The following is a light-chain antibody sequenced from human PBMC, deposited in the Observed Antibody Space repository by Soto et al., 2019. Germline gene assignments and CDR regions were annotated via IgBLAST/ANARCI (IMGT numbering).Light chain of an antibody. CDR2: LGS. CDR1: QGLLHSNGYTY. J-gene: IGKJ1*01. Sequence: DIVMTQSPRSLPVTPGEPASISCRASQGLLHSNGYTYLDWCLQKPAHSPQRLIYLGSYRSAGDPDRFSGSGGGTDVTPKISRVEAPDVGVYYCMQALQAPPWTFGQGTKVDIK. CDR3: MQALQAPPWT. V-gene: IGKV2-28*01.